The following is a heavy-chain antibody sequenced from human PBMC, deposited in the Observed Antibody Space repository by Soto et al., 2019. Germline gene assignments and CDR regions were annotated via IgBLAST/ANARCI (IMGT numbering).Heavy chain of an antibody. Sequence: QVQLVESGGGLVKPGGSLRLSCAASGFTFSDYYMSWIRQAPGKGLEWVSYISSSGSTIYYADSVKGRFTISRDNAKNSLYMQMHRLIAEDTAVYYCASDRGLPLDFDYWGQGTLVTVSS. D-gene: IGHD2-15*01. CDR2: ISSSGSTI. J-gene: IGHJ4*02. CDR1: GFTFSDYY. CDR3: ASDRGLPLDFDY. V-gene: IGHV3-11*01.